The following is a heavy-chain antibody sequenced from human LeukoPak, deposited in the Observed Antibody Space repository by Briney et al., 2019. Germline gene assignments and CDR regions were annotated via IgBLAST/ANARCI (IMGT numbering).Heavy chain of an antibody. J-gene: IGHJ5*02. V-gene: IGHV1-2*04. Sequence: ASVKVSCKASGYTFTGYYMHWVRQAPGQGLEWMGWINPNSGGTNYAQKFQGWVTMTRDTSISTAYMELSRLRSDDTAVYYCARGRRDILTGSPRARNWFDPWGQGTLVTVSS. CDR2: INPNSGGT. CDR3: ARGRRDILTGSPRARNWFDP. D-gene: IGHD3-9*01. CDR1: GYTFTGYY.